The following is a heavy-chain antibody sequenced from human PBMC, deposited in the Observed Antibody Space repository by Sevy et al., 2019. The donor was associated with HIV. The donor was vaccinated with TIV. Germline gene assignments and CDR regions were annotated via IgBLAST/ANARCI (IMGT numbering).Heavy chain of an antibody. CDR1: GFTFSSYE. Sequence: GGSLRLSCAASGFTFSSYEMNWVRQAPGKGLEWVSYISSSGSTIYYADSVKGRCTISRDNAKNSLSLQMNSLRPEDTAVYYCARDPPGGGYDYYYYGMDVWGQGTTVTVSS. CDR2: ISSSGSTI. D-gene: IGHD5-12*01. J-gene: IGHJ6*02. CDR3: ARDPPGGGYDYYYYGMDV. V-gene: IGHV3-48*03.